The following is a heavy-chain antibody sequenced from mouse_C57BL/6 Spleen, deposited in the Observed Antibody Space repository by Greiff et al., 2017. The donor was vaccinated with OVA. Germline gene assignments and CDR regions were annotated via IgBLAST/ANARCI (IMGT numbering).Heavy chain of an antibody. CDR3: ARNYGSSYWYFDV. J-gene: IGHJ1*03. V-gene: IGHV1-82*01. CDR1: GYAFSSSW. Sequence: VQRVESGPELVKPGASVKISCKASGYAFSSSWMNWVKQRPGKGLEWIGRIYPGDGDTNYNGKFKGKATLTADKSSSTAYMQLSSLTSEDSAVYFCARNYGSSYWYFDVWGTGTTVTVSS. D-gene: IGHD1-1*01. CDR2: IYPGDGDT.